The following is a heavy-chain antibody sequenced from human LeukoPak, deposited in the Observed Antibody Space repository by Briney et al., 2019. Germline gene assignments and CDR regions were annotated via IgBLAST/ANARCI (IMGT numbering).Heavy chain of an antibody. Sequence: GGSLRLSCAASGFTFSSYWMSWVRQAPGKGLEWVANIKQDGSEKYYVDSVKGRFTISRDNAKNSLYLQMNSLRAEDTAVYYCARAKPYYVFWSGRPGHVFDIWGKGTMVPVSS. D-gene: IGHD3-3*01. CDR3: ARAKPYYVFWSGRPGHVFDI. J-gene: IGHJ3*02. CDR1: GFTFSSYW. CDR2: IKQDGSEK. V-gene: IGHV3-7*01.